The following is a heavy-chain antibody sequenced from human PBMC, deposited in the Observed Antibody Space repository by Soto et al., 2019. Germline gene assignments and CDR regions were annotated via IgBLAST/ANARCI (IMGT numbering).Heavy chain of an antibody. CDR2: IYWDDDK. CDR3: IQSRCGGDCLQSYASYYYYGMDV. D-gene: IGHD2-21*02. V-gene: IGHV2-5*02. CDR1: AFSLSTGGVG. Sequence: QITLKESGPTLVKPTQTLTLTCTFSAFSLSTGGVGVGWIRQPPGKALEWLALIYWDDDKRYSPSLRSRLTITKDTSKNPVALTMTTRDPVDTATYYCIQSRCGGDCLQSYASYYYYGMDVWGQGTTVTVSS. J-gene: IGHJ6*02.